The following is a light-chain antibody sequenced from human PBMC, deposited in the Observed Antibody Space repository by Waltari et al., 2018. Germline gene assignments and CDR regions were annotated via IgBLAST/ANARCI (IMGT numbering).Light chain of an antibody. Sequence: DIQMTQSPSSLSASAGDRVTITCRASQSVSSYLNWYQQKPGKAPKLLIYAASSLQSGVPSRFSGSGSGTDFTLIISSLQPEDFATYYCQQSYSTPAFGGGTKVEIK. J-gene: IGKJ4*01. CDR1: QSVSSY. CDR2: AAS. V-gene: IGKV1-39*01. CDR3: QQSYSTPA.